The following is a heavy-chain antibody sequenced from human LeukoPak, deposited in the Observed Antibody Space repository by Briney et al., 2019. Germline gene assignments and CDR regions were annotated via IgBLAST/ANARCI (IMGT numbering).Heavy chain of an antibody. Sequence: PGGSLRLSCAASGFTFSSYEMNWVRQAPGKGLEWVANINQDGSEKYYVESVKGRFTISRDNAKSSLFLQMSSLRAEDTAVYYCARVPATVKADYWGQGTLVTVSS. CDR2: INQDGSEK. CDR1: GFTFSSYE. J-gene: IGHJ4*02. V-gene: IGHV3-7*04. CDR3: ARVPATVKADY. D-gene: IGHD4-17*01.